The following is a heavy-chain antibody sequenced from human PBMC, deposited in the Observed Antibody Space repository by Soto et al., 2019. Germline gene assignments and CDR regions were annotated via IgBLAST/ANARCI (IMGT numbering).Heavy chain of an antibody. Sequence: QVQLQQSGPGLVKPSQTLSLTCTVSGGSISYEYYHWTWIRQSPGKGLEWIGYIHYSGSIIDNPSFKRRDTISVDTSKNQFSLQLSSVTAADAAVYCWAGEDDVGDRYYYGLDIWGQGTTVTVSS. CDR1: GGSISYEYYH. J-gene: IGHJ6*02. V-gene: IGHV4-30-4*08. CDR3: AGEDDVGDRYYYGLDI. CDR2: IHYSGSI. D-gene: IGHD2-21*02.